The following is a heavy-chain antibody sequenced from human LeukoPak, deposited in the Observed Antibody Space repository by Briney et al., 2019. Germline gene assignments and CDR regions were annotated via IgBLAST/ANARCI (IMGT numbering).Heavy chain of an antibody. Sequence: SETLSLTCTVSGGSISSHYWSWIRQPPGKGLEWIGYIYYSGSTNYNPSLKSRVTISVDTSKNQFSLKLSSVTAADTAVYYCARDRIVPTTTDYYYYMDVWGKGTTVTVSS. CDR1: GGSISSHY. V-gene: IGHV4-59*11. CDR2: IYYSGST. J-gene: IGHJ6*03. D-gene: IGHD1-14*01. CDR3: ARDRIVPTTTDYYYYMDV.